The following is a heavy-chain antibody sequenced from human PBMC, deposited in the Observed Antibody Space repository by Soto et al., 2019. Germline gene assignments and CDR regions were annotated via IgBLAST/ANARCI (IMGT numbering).Heavy chain of an antibody. CDR1: VFTVSSNY. CDR2: IYSGGST. D-gene: IGHD3-22*01. Sequence: GGSLRLSCAASVFTVSSNYMSWVRQAPGKGLEWVSVIYSGGSTYYADSVKGRFTISRDNSKNTVYLQINSLTTDDTAVYYCAREKVTMMVGFYYFDLWGQGTLVTVSS. V-gene: IGHV3-66*01. J-gene: IGHJ4*02. CDR3: AREKVTMMVGFYYFDL.